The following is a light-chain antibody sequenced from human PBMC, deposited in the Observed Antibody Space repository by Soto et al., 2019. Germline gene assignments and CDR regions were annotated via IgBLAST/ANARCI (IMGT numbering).Light chain of an antibody. CDR3: KHYSVWPPT. Sequence: EIVMTQSPATLSVSPGEGATLSCRASQSVSSSLAWYQERPGQAPRLLIYGAFTRAPGIPARFSGSGSGTDFTLTIRSLQSEDLAVYYCKHYSVWPPTFGRGTKVDIK. J-gene: IGKJ1*01. CDR2: GAF. V-gene: IGKV3-15*01. CDR1: QSVSSS.